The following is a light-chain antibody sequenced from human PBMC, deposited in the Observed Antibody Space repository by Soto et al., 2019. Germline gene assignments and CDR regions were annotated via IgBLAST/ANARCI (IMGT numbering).Light chain of an antibody. V-gene: IGKV1-39*01. J-gene: IGKJ2*01. Sequence: DIQMTQSPSSLSASVGDRVIITCRASQSVSRYLNWYQQKLGKAPKLLISATSNLQRGVPSRFSGSGSGTEFTLTISGLELEDFAIYFCQQSFTPPPYTFGQGTRL. CDR1: QSVSRY. CDR3: QQSFTPPPYT. CDR2: ATS.